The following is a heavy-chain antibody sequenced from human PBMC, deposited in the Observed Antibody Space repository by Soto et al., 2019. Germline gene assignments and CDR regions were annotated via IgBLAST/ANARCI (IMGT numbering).Heavy chain of an antibody. CDR1: GGSFSGYY. Sequence: LSLTCAVYGGSFSGYYWSWIRQPPGKGLEWIGEINHSGSTNYNPSLKSRVTISVDTSKNQFSLKLSSVTAADTAVYYCARDVNYGSGSYYNGSDYWGQGTLVTVSS. CDR3: ARDVNYGSGSYYNGSDY. J-gene: IGHJ4*02. CDR2: INHSGST. V-gene: IGHV4-34*01. D-gene: IGHD3-10*01.